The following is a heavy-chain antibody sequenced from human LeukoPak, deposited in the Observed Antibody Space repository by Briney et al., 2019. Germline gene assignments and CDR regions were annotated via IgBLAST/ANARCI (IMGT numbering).Heavy chain of an antibody. Sequence: PGGSLRLSCAASGFSFGDYSMNWVRQAPGKGLEWIGEINHSGSTNYNPSLKSRVTISVDTSKNQFSLKLSSVTAADTAVYYCARVMGNWNPFDYWGQGTLVTVSS. CDR2: INHSGST. V-gene: IGHV4-34*01. J-gene: IGHJ4*02. D-gene: IGHD1-20*01. CDR1: GFSFGDYS. CDR3: ARVMGNWNPFDY.